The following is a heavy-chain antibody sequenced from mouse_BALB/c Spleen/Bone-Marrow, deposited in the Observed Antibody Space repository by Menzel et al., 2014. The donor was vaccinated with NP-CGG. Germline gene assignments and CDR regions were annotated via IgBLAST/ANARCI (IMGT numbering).Heavy chain of an antibody. J-gene: IGHJ2*01. V-gene: IGHV2-9*02. CDR2: IWAGGST. D-gene: IGHD4-1*01. Sequence: VQLQQSGPGLVAPSQSLSITCTVSGFSLTSYGVHWVRQPPGKGLEWLGVIWAGGSTNYNSALMSRLSISKDNSKSQVFLKMNSLQPDHPGMSHCPRDPPGRGFDYWGQGATLQVPS. CDR1: GFSLTSYG. CDR3: PRDPPGRGFDY.